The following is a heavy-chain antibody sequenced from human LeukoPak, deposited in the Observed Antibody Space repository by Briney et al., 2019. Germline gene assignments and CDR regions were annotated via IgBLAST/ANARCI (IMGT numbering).Heavy chain of an antibody. V-gene: IGHV3-21*01. Sequence: GGSLRLSCAASGFTFSSYSMNWVRQAPGKGLEWVSSISSSSSYIYYADSVKGRFTISRDNAKNSLYLQMNSLRAEDTAVYYCARDGQGASCYDSSGYADAFDIWGQGTMVTVSS. D-gene: IGHD3-22*01. J-gene: IGHJ3*02. CDR2: ISSSSSYI. CDR3: ARDGQGASCYDSSGYADAFDI. CDR1: GFTFSSYS.